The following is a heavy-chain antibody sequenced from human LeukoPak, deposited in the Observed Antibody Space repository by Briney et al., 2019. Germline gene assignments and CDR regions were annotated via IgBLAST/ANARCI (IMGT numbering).Heavy chain of an antibody. J-gene: IGHJ3*02. CDR1: GGSISSYY. D-gene: IGHD1-14*01. V-gene: IGHV4-59*12. CDR3: ARDHVRFIRRRNNVFDI. CDR2: IYNSGST. Sequence: SETLSLTCTISGGSISSYYWNWIRQPPGKGLEWIGYIYNSGSTNNNPSLKSRVTISVDTSKNQLSLKLSSVTAADTAVYYCARDHVRFIRRRNNVFDIWGQGTMVTVSS.